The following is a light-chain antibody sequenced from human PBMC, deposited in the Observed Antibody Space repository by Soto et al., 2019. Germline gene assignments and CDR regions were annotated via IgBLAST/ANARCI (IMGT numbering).Light chain of an antibody. CDR3: QQYNDWHQFT. J-gene: IGKJ3*01. CDR1: QSVNDK. Sequence: EIVMTQSPATLSVSPGERATLSCRASQSVNDKLAWFQQKPGQAPRLLIYGASITATGIPARFSGSGSGTEFTLTIFNLQSEDFAVYYCQQYNDWHQFTFDPGTKVDIK. V-gene: IGKV3-15*01. CDR2: GAS.